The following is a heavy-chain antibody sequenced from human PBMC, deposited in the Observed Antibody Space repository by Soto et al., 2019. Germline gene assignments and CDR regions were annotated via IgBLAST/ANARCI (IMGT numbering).Heavy chain of an antibody. CDR3: ARAYNGGAVAGTGVWFDP. CDR2: INHSGST. J-gene: IGHJ5*02. D-gene: IGHD6-19*01. V-gene: IGHV4-34*01. Sequence: SETLSLTCAVYGGSFSGYYWSWIRQPPGKGLEWIGEINHSGSTNYNPSLKSRVTISVDTSKNQFSLKLSSVTAADTAVYYCARAYNGGAVAGTGVWFDPWGQGTLVTVSS. CDR1: GGSFSGYY.